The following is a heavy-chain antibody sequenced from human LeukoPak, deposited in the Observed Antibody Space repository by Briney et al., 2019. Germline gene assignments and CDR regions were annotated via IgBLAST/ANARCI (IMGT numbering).Heavy chain of an antibody. CDR1: GYTFGRYD. CDR3: ARVVRGLGWFDP. J-gene: IGHJ5*02. Sequence: ASVKVSCKASGYTFGRYDINWVRQATGQGLEWMGWMNPNTGNTFYAQKFQGRVTMTRNTSISTAYMELSSLRSDDTAVYYCARVVRGLGWFDPWGQGTLVTVSS. CDR2: MNPNTGNT. V-gene: IGHV1-8*01. D-gene: IGHD3-10*01.